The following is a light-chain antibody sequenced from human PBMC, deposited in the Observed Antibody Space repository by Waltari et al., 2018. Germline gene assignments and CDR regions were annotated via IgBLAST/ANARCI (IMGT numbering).Light chain of an antibody. J-gene: IGLJ2*01. CDR1: NIDVGPSTY. V-gene: IGLV2-11*01. CDR3: CSYAGRYTSV. CDR2: NVD. Sequence: QSALTQPRSVSGSPGQSVTPSGTGTNIDVGPSTYSPCSQHRPCTAPNLAISNVDKRPSGVPDRFSGSKAGNTASLTISGLQTDDEADYYCCSYAGRYTSVFGGGTKVTVL.